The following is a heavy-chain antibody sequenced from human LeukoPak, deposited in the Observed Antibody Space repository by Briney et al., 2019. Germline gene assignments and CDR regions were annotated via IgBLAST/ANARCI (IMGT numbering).Heavy chain of an antibody. Sequence: SETLSLTCAVYGGSFSGYYWSWIRQPPGKGLEWIGEINHSGSTNYNPSLKSRVTISVDTSKNQFSLQLSSVTAADTAVYCCARAGRYGSSCWNYWGQGNGVSVSS. V-gene: IGHV4-34*01. CDR3: ARAGRYGSSCWNY. CDR2: INHSGST. J-gene: IGHJ4*02. CDR1: GGSFSGYY. D-gene: IGHD6-13*01.